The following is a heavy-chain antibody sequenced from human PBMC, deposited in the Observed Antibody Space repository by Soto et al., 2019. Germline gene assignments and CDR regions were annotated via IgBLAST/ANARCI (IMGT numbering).Heavy chain of an antibody. D-gene: IGHD3-16*01. V-gene: IGHV4-39*01. Sequence: PSETLSLTCTVSGGSISSSDYYWGWIRQAPGKGLEWIGSIYYTGSTYYNPSLKSRVTISVDTSKNQFSLKLSSVTAADTAVYYCARPSFGGVTPFVYWGQGTLVTVSS. J-gene: IGHJ4*02. CDR3: ARPSFGGVTPFVY. CDR2: IYYTGST. CDR1: GGSISSSDYY.